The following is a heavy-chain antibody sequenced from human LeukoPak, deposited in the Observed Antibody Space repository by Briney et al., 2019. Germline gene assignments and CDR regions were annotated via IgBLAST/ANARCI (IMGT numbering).Heavy chain of an antibody. CDR2: TYTRGST. CDR1: GGSISSGTHY. V-gene: IGHV4-61*02. CDR3: ARQYCSGGSCYSAVDY. J-gene: IGHJ4*02. Sequence: SETLSLTCSVSGGSISSGTHYWSWIRQPAGKGLEWIGRTYTRGSTNYNPSLKSRVTISVDTSKNQFSLKLSSVTAADTAVYYCARQYCSGGSCYSAVDYWGQGTLVTVSS. D-gene: IGHD2-15*01.